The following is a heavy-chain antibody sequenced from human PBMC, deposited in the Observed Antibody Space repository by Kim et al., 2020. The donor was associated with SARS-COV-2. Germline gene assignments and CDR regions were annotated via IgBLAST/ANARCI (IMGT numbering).Heavy chain of an antibody. CDR3: AKIFNQFPFDY. J-gene: IGHJ4*02. Sequence: GGSLRLSCAASGFTFSSYGMHWVRQAPGKGLEWVAVISYDGSNKYYADSVKGRFTISRDNSKNTLYLQMNSLRAEDTAVYYCAKIFNQFPFDYWGQGTLVTVSS. V-gene: IGHV3-30*18. CDR2: ISYDGSNK. CDR1: GFTFSSYG.